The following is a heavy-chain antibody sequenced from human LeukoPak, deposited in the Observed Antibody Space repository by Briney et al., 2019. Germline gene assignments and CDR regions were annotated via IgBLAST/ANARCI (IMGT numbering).Heavy chain of an antibody. Sequence: PGGSLRLSCAASGFTFGNYWMHWVRQAPGKGLLWVSRISDDGSSANYADSVQGRFSISRDNAKNTVYLQMHSLRAEDTAVYYCVSGYCSSTICYRGAYWGQGTLVTVSS. CDR2: ISDDGSSA. CDR3: VSGYCSSTICYRGAY. J-gene: IGHJ4*02. CDR1: GFTFGNYW. D-gene: IGHD2-2*03. V-gene: IGHV3-74*01.